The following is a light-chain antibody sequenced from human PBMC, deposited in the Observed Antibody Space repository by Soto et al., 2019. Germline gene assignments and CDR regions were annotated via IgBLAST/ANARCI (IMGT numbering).Light chain of an antibody. Sequence: QAVVTQPPSASGTPGQRVFISCSGSSSNIGGTNYAYWCQQLPGAAPKLLMHSNNLRPSGVPERISGSKSGTSASLAISGLRSADEAVYYCASWDDRLGAVIFGGGTKLTVL. CDR2: SNN. J-gene: IGLJ2*01. CDR1: SSNIGGTNY. CDR3: ASWDDRLGAVI. V-gene: IGLV1-47*02.